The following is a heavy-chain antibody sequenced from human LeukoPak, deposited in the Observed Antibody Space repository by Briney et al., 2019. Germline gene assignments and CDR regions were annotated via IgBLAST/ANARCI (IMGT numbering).Heavy chain of an antibody. V-gene: IGHV6-1*01. CDR1: GDSVSSNSAA. CDR2: TYYRSKWYN. Sequence: PSQTLSLTCAISGDSVSSNSAAWNWIRQSPSRGLEWLGRTYYRSKWYNDYAVSVKSRITINPDTSKNQFSLQLNSVTPEDTAVYYCAREWNYGSGTQSGDLSLDYWGQGTLVTVSS. D-gene: IGHD3-10*01. J-gene: IGHJ4*02. CDR3: AREWNYGSGTQSGDLSLDY.